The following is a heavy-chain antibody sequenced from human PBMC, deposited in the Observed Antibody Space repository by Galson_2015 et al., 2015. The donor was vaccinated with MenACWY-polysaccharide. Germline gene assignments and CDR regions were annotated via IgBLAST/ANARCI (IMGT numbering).Heavy chain of an antibody. J-gene: IGHJ4*02. CDR2: INPGNGDT. CDR1: GYTFTAYA. D-gene: IGHD2-8*02. Sequence: SVKVSCKASGYTFTAYAMHWVRQAPGQRLEWMAWINPGNGDTKYSQKFHGRVTITWDTSASTVYMEVSSLTSEDTAVYYCARDTPGYCTAPGCEDFDYWGQGTLVTVSS. V-gene: IGHV1-3*01. CDR3: ARDTPGYCTAPGCEDFDY.